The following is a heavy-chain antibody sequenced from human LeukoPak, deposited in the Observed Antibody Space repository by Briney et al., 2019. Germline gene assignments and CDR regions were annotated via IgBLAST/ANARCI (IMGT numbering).Heavy chain of an antibody. V-gene: IGHV3-21*01. Sequence: GGSLRLSCEASGFTFSTYNMNWVRQAPGKRLEWVSSITSSSSYVFYADSVKGRFTISRDNAKNSLYLQMNSLRAEDTAVYYCARRGYSSSSDYWGQGTLVTVSS. CDR2: ITSSSSYV. CDR3: ARRGYSSSSDY. CDR1: GFTFSTYN. J-gene: IGHJ4*02. D-gene: IGHD6-6*01.